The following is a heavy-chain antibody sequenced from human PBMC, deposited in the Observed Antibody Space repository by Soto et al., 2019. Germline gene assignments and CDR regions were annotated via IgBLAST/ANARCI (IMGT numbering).Heavy chain of an antibody. J-gene: IGHJ6*02. V-gene: IGHV1-18*01. Sequence: EASVKVSCKASGYTFTSYGISWVRQAPGQGLEWMGWISAYNGNTNYAQKLQGRVTMTTDTSTSTAYMELRSLRSDDTAVYYCARDAGYCSSTSCYKRVLGMDVWGQGTTVTVSS. CDR2: ISAYNGNT. D-gene: IGHD2-2*02. CDR3: ARDAGYCSSTSCYKRVLGMDV. CDR1: GYTFTSYG.